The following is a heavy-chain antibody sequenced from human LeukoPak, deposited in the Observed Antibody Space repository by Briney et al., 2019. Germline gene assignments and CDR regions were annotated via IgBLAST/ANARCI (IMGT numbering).Heavy chain of an antibody. CDR2: VRYGGNIK. Sequence: GGSLRLSCAASEFTFSAYAMHWIRQAPGRGLEWVAFVRYGGNIKYYADSVKGRFTISRDNSKNTLYLQMNSLRPEDTAVYYCTKDLGTEYNIFDYWGQGTLVTVSS. CDR1: EFTFSAYA. V-gene: IGHV3-30*02. J-gene: IGHJ4*02. D-gene: IGHD3-9*01. CDR3: TKDLGTEYNIFDY.